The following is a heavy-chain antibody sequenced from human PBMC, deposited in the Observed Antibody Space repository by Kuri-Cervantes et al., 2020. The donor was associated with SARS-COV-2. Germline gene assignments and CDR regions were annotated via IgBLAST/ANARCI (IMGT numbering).Heavy chain of an antibody. CDR2: IIPILGIA. Sequence: SVKVSCKASGYTFTSYYMHWVRQAPGQGLEWMGGIIPILGIANYAQKFQGRVTITADKSTSTAYMELSSLRSEDTAVYYCARVTYYYDSSGYPDWGQGTLVTVSS. J-gene: IGHJ4*02. CDR3: ARVTYYYDSSGYPD. V-gene: IGHV1-69*10. CDR1: GYTFTSYY. D-gene: IGHD3-22*01.